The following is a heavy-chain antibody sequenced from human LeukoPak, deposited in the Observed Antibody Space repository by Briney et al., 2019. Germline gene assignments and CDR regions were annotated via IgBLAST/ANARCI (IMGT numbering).Heavy chain of an antibody. CDR1: GYTFTTYA. D-gene: IGHD2-15*01. J-gene: IGHJ3*02. V-gene: IGHV1-69*13. CDR3: ARVAEDIVVVVATTGDAFDI. Sequence: ASVKVSCKASGYTFTTYANSWVRQAPGQGLEWMGGIIPIFGTANYAQKFQGRVTITADESTSTAYMELSSLRSEDTAVYYCARVAEDIVVVVATTGDAFDIWGQGTMVNVSS. CDR2: IIPIFGTA.